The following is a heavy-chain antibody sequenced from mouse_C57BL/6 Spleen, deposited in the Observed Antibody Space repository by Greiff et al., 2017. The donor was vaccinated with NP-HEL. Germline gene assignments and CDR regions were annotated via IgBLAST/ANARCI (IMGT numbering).Heavy chain of an antibody. CDR3: ARGATVLVPYWYFDV. V-gene: IGHV1-69*01. Sequence: QVQLQQPGAELVMPGASVKLSCKASGYTFTSYWMHWVKQRPGQGLEWIGEIDPSDSYTNYNQKFKGKSTLTVDKSSSTAYMQLISLTSEDSAVYYCARGATVLVPYWYFDVWGTGTTVTVSS. CDR2: IDPSDSYT. CDR1: GYTFTSYW. J-gene: IGHJ1*03. D-gene: IGHD1-1*01.